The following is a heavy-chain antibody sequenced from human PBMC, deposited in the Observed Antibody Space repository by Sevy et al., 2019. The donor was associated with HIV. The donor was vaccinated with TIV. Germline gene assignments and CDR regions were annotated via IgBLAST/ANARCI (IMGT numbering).Heavy chain of an antibody. D-gene: IGHD3-16*01. J-gene: IGHJ5*02. CDR3: ARMSTLRGKFNWFEP. CDR1: GYTFSSYG. CDR2: IVTYNGNI. V-gene: IGHV1-18*01. Sequence: ASVKVSCKASGYTFSSYGISWVRQVPGQGLEWMGWIVTYNGNIKYSQKVQDRVTMTTDTSTSTAYMELGSLTSDDTAVYFCARMSTLRGKFNWFEPWGQGTLVTVSS.